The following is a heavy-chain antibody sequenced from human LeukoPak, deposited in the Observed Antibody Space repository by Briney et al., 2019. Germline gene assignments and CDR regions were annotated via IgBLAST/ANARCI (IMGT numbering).Heavy chain of an antibody. Sequence: GGSLRLSCAASGFTFRTYWMHWVRQAPGKGLEWVSAISGSGGSTYYADSVKGRFTISRDNSKNTLYLQMNSLRAEDTAVYYCAKVTVDNSYWGQGTLVTVSS. D-gene: IGHD4-23*01. CDR2: ISGSGGST. V-gene: IGHV3-23*01. CDR3: AKVTVDNSY. CDR1: GFTFRTYW. J-gene: IGHJ4*02.